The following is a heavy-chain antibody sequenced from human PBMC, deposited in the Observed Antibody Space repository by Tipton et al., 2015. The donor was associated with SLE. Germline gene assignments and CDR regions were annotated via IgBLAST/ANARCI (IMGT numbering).Heavy chain of an antibody. V-gene: IGHV3-30*18. CDR3: AKSSSSWPRYYYYDMDV. J-gene: IGHJ6*02. Sequence: SLRLSCAGSGFTFSNYDMHWVRQAPGKGLEWVAVISYDATTKYFADSVKGRFTISRDNSKNTLYLQMNSLRAEDTAVYYCAKSSSSWPRYYYYDMDVWGQGTTVTVSS. CDR2: ISYDATTK. D-gene: IGHD6-13*01. CDR1: GFTFSNYD.